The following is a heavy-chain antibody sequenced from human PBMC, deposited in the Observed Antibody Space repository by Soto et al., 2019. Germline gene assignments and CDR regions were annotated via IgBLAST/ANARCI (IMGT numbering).Heavy chain of an antibody. J-gene: IGHJ4*02. Sequence: PSETRSLTCNVFAGSINDYYWSWIRQPPGMRLEWIGFVYSGGSSNYNPSFKSRVTISLETSKNQFSLRLTSLTAADSAVYYCASTSRAAPGTGLDSWGQGTLVTVSS. D-gene: IGHD6-25*01. CDR3: ASTSRAAPGTGLDS. V-gene: IGHV4-59*01. CDR2: VYSGGSS. CDR1: AGSINDYY.